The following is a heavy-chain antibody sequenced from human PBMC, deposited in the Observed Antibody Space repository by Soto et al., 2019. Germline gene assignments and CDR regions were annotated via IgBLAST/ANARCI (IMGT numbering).Heavy chain of an antibody. J-gene: IGHJ3*02. CDR2: IYSGGST. CDR1: GFIVSSNY. V-gene: IGHV3-53*01. D-gene: IGHD2-15*01. Sequence: GGSLRLSCAASGFIVSSNYMRWVRQAPGKGLEWVSVIYSGGSTYYADSVKGRFTISRDNSKNTLYLQMNSLRAEDTAVYYCARTVVVVTATPGAFDIWGQGTMVTVSS. CDR3: ARTVVVVTATPGAFDI.